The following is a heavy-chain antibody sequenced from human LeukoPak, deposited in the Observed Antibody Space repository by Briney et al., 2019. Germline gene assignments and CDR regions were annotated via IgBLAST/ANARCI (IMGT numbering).Heavy chain of an antibody. Sequence: SVKVSCKASGGTFSSYAISWVRQVPGQGLEWMGGIIPIFGTANYAQKFQGRVTITADESTTTAYMELSSLRSEDTAVYYCARVTHTELSTWFDPWGQGTLVTVSS. V-gene: IGHV1-69*13. CDR2: IIPIFGTA. J-gene: IGHJ5*02. CDR3: ARVTHTELSTWFDP. D-gene: IGHD5-18*01. CDR1: GGTFSSYA.